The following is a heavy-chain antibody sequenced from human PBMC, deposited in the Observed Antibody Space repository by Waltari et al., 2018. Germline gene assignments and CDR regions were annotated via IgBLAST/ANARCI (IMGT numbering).Heavy chain of an antibody. J-gene: IGHJ3*02. Sequence: EVQLVESGGGLVQPGGSLRLSCAASGFTFSSYSMNWVRQAPGKGLEWVSYISSSSSTIYYADSVKGRFTISRDNAKNSLYLQMNSLRVEDTAVYYCARDQFRPAFDIWGQGTMVTVSS. CDR1: GFTFSSYS. V-gene: IGHV3-48*04. CDR2: ISSSSSTI. CDR3: ARDQFRPAFDI.